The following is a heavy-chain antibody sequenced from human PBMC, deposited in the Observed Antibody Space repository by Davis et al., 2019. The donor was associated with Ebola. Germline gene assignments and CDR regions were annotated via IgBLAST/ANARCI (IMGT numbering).Heavy chain of an antibody. J-gene: IGHJ4*02. CDR3: ARVVSGY. CDR1: GLTFSTIG. D-gene: IGHD6-19*01. V-gene: IGHV3-7*03. Sequence: GESLNTPRPSSGLTFSTIGMRWLRQAPGKGLELVATIKKDGIQKYYVDSVKGRFIISRDNAKNSLYLQMNSLRDEETAVYYCARVVSGYWGQGLLVTVSS. CDR2: IKKDGIQK.